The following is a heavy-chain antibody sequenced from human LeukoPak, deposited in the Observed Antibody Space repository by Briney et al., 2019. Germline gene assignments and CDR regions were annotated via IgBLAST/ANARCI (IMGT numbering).Heavy chain of an antibody. CDR3: ARVEMATITWYFDL. Sequence: SETLSLTCTVSGGSISSYYWSWIRQPPGKGLEWIGYIYYSGSTNYNLSLKSRVTTSVDTSKNQFSLKLSSVTAADTAVYYCARVEMATITWYFDLWGRGTLVTVSS. CDR1: GGSISSYY. D-gene: IGHD5-24*01. V-gene: IGHV4-59*01. J-gene: IGHJ2*01. CDR2: IYYSGST.